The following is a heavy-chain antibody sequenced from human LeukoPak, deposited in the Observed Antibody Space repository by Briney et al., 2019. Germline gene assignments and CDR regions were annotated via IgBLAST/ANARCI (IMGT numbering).Heavy chain of an antibody. V-gene: IGHV4-34*01. J-gene: IGHJ4*02. Sequence: SETLSLTCAVYGGSFSGYYWSWIRQPPGKGLEWIGEINHSGSTNYNPSLKSRVTMSVDMSTRQISLKLSSVTAADTAVYYCARAVGGDGSGSLWGPGTLVTVSS. CDR1: GGSFSGYY. D-gene: IGHD3-10*01. CDR2: INHSGST. CDR3: ARAVGGDGSGSL.